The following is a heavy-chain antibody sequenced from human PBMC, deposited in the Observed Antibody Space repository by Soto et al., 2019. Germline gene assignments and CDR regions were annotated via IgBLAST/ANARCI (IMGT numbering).Heavy chain of an antibody. Sequence: TLSLTCSVSSDSMNSGGYYWSWIRQHPGKGLEWIGYIYSNGDTYYNPSLKSRVTISVDTSKNQFSLNLTSVTAADTAVYYCARRGGSSSGYYYYAMDVWGQGTTVTGSS. CDR1: SDSMNSGGYY. D-gene: IGHD6-6*01. CDR3: ARRGGSSSGYYYYAMDV. CDR2: IYSNGDT. J-gene: IGHJ6*02. V-gene: IGHV4-31*03.